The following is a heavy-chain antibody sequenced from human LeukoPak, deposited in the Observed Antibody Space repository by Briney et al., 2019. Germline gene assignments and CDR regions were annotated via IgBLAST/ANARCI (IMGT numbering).Heavy chain of an antibody. J-gene: IGHJ5*02. CDR3: ARLYGSGSYYRGAGWFDP. D-gene: IGHD3-10*01. Sequence: GESLRISCKGSGYSFTSYWIGWVRQMPGKGLGWVGIIYPGDSDTRYSPSFQGQVTIPADKSISTAYLQWSSLKASDTAMYYCARLYGSGSYYRGAGWFDPWGQGTLVTVSS. CDR2: IYPGDSDT. CDR1: GYSFTSYW. V-gene: IGHV5-51*01.